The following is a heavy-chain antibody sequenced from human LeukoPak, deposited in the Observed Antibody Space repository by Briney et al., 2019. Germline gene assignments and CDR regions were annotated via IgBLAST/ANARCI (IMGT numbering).Heavy chain of an antibody. CDR3: AKHYAKGDYFDY. V-gene: IGHV3-23*01. CDR2: ISASGGST. D-gene: IGHD3-16*01. Sequence: GGSLRLSCAASGFSFSTYAMSWVRQAPGKGLEWVSGISASGGSTYYADSVKGRFTISRDNSKNTLFLQMTSLRAEDTALYYCAKHYAKGDYFDYWGQGTLVTVSS. CDR1: GFSFSTYA. J-gene: IGHJ4*02.